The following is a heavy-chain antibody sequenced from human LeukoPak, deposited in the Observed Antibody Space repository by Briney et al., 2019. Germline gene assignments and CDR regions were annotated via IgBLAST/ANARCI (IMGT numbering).Heavy chain of an antibody. J-gene: IGHJ4*02. Sequence: GGSLRLSRTASGFTFSTYAMTWVRQAPGKGLEWVSSISGSGDSTYYADSVKGRFTIARDNSKNTLYLQMNSLRADDTALYHCARDSGSYLQPTDYWGQGTLVTVSS. CDR2: ISGSGDST. CDR3: ARDSGSYLQPTDY. CDR1: GFTFSTYA. D-gene: IGHD1-26*01. V-gene: IGHV3-23*01.